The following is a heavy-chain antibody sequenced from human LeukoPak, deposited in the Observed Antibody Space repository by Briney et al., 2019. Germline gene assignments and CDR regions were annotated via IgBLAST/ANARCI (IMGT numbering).Heavy chain of an antibody. CDR3: VRYTRRYAFDY. CDR1: GFTFNNYG. D-gene: IGHD5-18*01. Sequence: QPGGSLRLSCAASGFTFNNYGMSWVRQAPGKGLEWVANIKDDGRETYYVGSVRGRFTISRDTAKNSLSLQMNSLRAEDTAVYYCVRYTRRYAFDYWGQGTLVTVSS. CDR2: IKDDGRET. V-gene: IGHV3-7*04. J-gene: IGHJ4*02.